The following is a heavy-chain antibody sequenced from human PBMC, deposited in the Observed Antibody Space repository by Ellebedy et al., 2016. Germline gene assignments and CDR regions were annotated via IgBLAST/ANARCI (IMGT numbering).Heavy chain of an antibody. CDR1: GDSLSNSF. CDR3: ASGVSSFDP. Sequence: SETLSLTCTVSGDSLSNSFWNWIRQSPGKGLEWIGYIHYSGSTKTNPSLRSRVTISLDTSKNQFSLNLISVTAADTAVYYCASGVSSFDPWGQGTLVAVSS. V-gene: IGHV4-59*01. J-gene: IGHJ5*02. CDR2: IHYSGST.